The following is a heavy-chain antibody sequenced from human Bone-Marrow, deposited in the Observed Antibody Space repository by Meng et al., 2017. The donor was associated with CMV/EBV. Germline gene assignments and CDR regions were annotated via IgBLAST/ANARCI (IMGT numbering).Heavy chain of an antibody. CDR2: ISYDGSNK. CDR3: ARDGTYYDFWSGYYTGILDY. CDR1: GFTFSSYW. Sequence: GESLKISCAASGFTFSSYWMSWVRQAPGKGLEWVAVISYDGSNKYYADSVKGRFTISRDNSKNTLYLQMNSLRAEDTAVYYCARDGTYYDFWSGYYTGILDYWGHGTLVTVSS. D-gene: IGHD3-3*01. J-gene: IGHJ4*01. V-gene: IGHV3-30*03.